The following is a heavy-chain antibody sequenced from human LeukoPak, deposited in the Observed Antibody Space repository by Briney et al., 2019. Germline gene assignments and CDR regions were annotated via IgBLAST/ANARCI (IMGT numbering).Heavy chain of an antibody. CDR1: GFTFSSYA. Sequence: PGGSLRLSCAASGFTFSSYAMSWVRQAPGKGLEWVSAISGSGGRTYYADSVKGRFTISRDNSKNTLYLQMNSLRAEDTAVYYCAKDPLSYYYYYYMDVWGKGTTVTVSS. V-gene: IGHV3-23*01. CDR3: AKDPLSYYYYYYMDV. J-gene: IGHJ6*03. CDR2: ISGSGGRT.